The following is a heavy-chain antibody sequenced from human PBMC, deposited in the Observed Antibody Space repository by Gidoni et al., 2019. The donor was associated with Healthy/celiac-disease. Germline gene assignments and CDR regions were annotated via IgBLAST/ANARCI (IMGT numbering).Heavy chain of an antibody. Sequence: EVQLLESGGGVVQPGGSLRLPCAAPGFTFSSYAMSWVRQAPGKGLEWVSAISGSGGSTYYADSVKGRFTISRDNSKNTLYLQMNSLRAEDTAVYYCAKDQTSLGISYWGQGTLVTVSS. J-gene: IGHJ4*02. CDR2: ISGSGGST. V-gene: IGHV3-23*01. CDR1: GFTFSSYA. D-gene: IGHD7-27*01. CDR3: AKDQTSLGISY.